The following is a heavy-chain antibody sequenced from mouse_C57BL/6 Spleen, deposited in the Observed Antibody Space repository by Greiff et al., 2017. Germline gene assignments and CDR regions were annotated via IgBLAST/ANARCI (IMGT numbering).Heavy chain of an antibody. Sequence: QVQLQQPGAELVMPGASVKLSCQASGYTFTSYWMHWVKQRPGQGLEWIGEIDPSDSYTNYNQKFKGKSTLTVDKSSSTAYMQLSSLTSEDSAVYYCARFGGSSPWFAYWGQGTLVTVSA. CDR1: GYTFTSYW. D-gene: IGHD1-1*01. J-gene: IGHJ3*01. CDR2: IDPSDSYT. CDR3: ARFGGSSPWFAY. V-gene: IGHV1-69*01.